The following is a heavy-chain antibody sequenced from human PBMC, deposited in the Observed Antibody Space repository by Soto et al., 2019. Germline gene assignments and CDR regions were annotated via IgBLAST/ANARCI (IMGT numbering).Heavy chain of an antibody. CDR2: VDNDGSSA. Sequence: GESLRHCCAGSGLTFTNYWMHWVRQAPGKGLVWVSRVDNDGSSATYADPVKGRFTISRDNAKKTLYLQMNSLRAEDTAVYYYARDTPHYGVVPWGHG. CDR1: GLTFTNYW. J-gene: IGHJ5*02. CDR3: ARDTPHYGVVP. D-gene: IGHD4-17*01. V-gene: IGHV3-74*01.